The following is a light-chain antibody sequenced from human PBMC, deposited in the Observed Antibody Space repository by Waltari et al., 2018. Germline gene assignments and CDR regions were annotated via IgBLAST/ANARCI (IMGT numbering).Light chain of an antibody. J-gene: IGLJ2*01. Sequence: QSVLTQPPSASGTPGQRVSIPCSGSTSNIGSHAVSWYQHLPGAAPRLLIYNTNQRPSGGPGRFSGSKSGTSASLAISGLQSEDECDYYCAAWDDNLNGPVFGGGTKLTVL. CDR1: TSNIGSHA. CDR2: NTN. CDR3: AAWDDNLNGPV. V-gene: IGLV1-44*01.